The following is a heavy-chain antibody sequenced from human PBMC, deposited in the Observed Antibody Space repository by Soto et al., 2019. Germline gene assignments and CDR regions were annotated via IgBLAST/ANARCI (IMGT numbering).Heavy chain of an antibody. CDR1: RGSINSGGYY. Sequence: SETLSLTCTVSRGSINSGGYYWHWIRQHPGKGLEWIGYVFHSGSTYYNPSFRSRVTTSMDTSKNQFSLNLSSVTAADTAIYYCARGGGEGNYFGPRGQGTLVTVSS. D-gene: IGHD3-16*01. CDR2: VFHSGST. J-gene: IGHJ5*02. CDR3: ARGGGEGNYFGP. V-gene: IGHV4-31*03.